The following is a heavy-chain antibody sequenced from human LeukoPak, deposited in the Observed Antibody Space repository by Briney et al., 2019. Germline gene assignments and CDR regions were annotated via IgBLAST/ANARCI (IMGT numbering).Heavy chain of an antibody. CDR1: GGSFSSYA. Sequence: SVKVSCKASGGSFSSYAISWVRQAPGQGLEWLGGIIPIFGTANYAQKFQGRVTITADESTSTAYMELSSLRSEDTAVYYCAGRWFRGRYYFDYWGQGTLVTVSS. J-gene: IGHJ4*02. V-gene: IGHV1-69*01. CDR3: AGRWFRGRYYFDY. D-gene: IGHD2-15*01. CDR2: IIPIFGTA.